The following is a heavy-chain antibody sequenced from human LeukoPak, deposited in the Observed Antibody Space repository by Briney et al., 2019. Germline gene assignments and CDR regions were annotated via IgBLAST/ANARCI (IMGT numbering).Heavy chain of an antibody. CDR3: ARGVVPAAIVWFDP. CDR2: ISAYNGNT. CDR1: GHTFTSYG. Sequence: ASVTVSCKASGHTFTSYGISWVRQAPGQGLEWMGWISAYNGNTNYAQKLQGRVTMTTDTSTSTAYMELRSLRSDDTAVYYCARGVVPAAIVWFDPWGQGTLVTVSS. V-gene: IGHV1-18*04. D-gene: IGHD2-2*02. J-gene: IGHJ5*02.